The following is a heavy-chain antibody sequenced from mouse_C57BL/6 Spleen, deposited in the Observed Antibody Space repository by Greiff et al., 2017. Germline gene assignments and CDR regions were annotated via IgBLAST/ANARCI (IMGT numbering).Heavy chain of an antibody. D-gene: IGHD1-1*01. CDR2: IDPSDSYT. Sequence: QVQLKQPGAELVMPGASVKLSCKASGYTFTSYWMHWVKQRPGQGLEWIGEIDPSDSYTNYNQKFKGKSTLTVDKSSSTAYMQLSSLTSEDSAVYYCAIGDYGSSYVGYWGQGTTLTVAS. V-gene: IGHV1-69*01. J-gene: IGHJ2*01. CDR1: GYTFTSYW. CDR3: AIGDYGSSYVGY.